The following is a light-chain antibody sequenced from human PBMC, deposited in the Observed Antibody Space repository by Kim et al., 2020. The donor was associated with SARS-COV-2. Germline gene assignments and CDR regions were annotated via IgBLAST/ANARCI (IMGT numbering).Light chain of an antibody. Sequence: QSGTTAWIASTSNIGAGYDVRWYQQLPGAAPRLLISVNSNRPSGVPDRFSGAKSGTTASLAITGLQPEDDADYYCQSYDSSLTASVFGGGTQLTVL. J-gene: IGLJ7*01. V-gene: IGLV1-40*01. CDR1: TSNIGAGYD. CDR2: VNS. CDR3: QSYDSSLTASV.